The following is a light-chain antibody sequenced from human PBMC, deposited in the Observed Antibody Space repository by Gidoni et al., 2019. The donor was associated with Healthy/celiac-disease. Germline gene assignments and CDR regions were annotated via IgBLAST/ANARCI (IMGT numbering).Light chain of an antibody. Sequence: IEMTQPPDTLSVSPGESATLSCRASQSVSSNLAWYQQKPGQAPRLLIYGASTRATGIPARFNGSGSGTEFTLTISSLQSEDFAVYYCQQYNNWPSPITFGQGTRLEIK. J-gene: IGKJ5*01. CDR2: GAS. CDR1: QSVSSN. CDR3: QQYNNWPSPIT. V-gene: IGKV3-15*01.